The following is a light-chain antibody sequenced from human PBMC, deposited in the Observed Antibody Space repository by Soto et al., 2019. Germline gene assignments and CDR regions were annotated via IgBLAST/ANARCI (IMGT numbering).Light chain of an antibody. CDR3: CSYVGARTDV. CDR1: VSDVGTFGP. CDR2: EGN. V-gene: IGLV2-23*01. J-gene: IGLJ1*01. Sequence: QSVLTQPASVSGSPGQSITISCTGSVSDVGTFGPVSWYQQHPGQVPKLIIYEGNRRPSGVSGRFSGSKSGNTASLTISGLQAEDEADYYCCSYVGARTDVFGSGTKLTVL.